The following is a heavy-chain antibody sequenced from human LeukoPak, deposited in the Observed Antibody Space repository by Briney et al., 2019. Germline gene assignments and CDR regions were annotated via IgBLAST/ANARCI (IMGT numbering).Heavy chain of an antibody. Sequence: GGSLRLSCAASGFTFSNYAMSWVRQAPGKGLEWVSVISGSGVATDYADSVKGRFTISRDNSKNTLFLQMNSLRAEDTAAYYCAKDPQPSVRMLRGTMDVWGQGTTVTVSS. CDR2: ISGSGVAT. CDR3: AKDPQPSVRMLRGTMDV. J-gene: IGHJ6*02. CDR1: GFTFSNYA. V-gene: IGHV3-23*01. D-gene: IGHD3-10*01.